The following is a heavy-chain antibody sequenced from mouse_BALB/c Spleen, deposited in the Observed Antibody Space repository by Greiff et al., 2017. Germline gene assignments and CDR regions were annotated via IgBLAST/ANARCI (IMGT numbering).Heavy chain of an antibody. CDR1: GDSITSGY. J-gene: IGHJ3*01. V-gene: IGHV3-8*02. CDR3: ARGEVAWFAY. CDR2: ISYSGST. D-gene: IGHD2-13*01. Sequence: EVKVVESGPSLVKPSQTLSLTCSVTGDSITSGYWNWIRKFPGNKLEYMGYISYSGSTYYNPSLKSRISITRDTSKNQYYLQLNSVTTEDTATYYCARGEVAWFAYWGQGTLVTVSA.